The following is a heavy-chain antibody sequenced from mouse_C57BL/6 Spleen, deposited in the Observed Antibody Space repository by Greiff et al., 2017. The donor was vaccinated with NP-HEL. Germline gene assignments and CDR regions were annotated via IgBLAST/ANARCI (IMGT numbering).Heavy chain of an antibody. CDR2: IYPRDGST. D-gene: IGHD1-1*01. CDR1: GYTFTSYD. Sequence: VKVVESGPELVKPGASVKLSCKASGYTFTSYDINWVKQRPGQGLEWIGWIYPRDGSTKYNEKFKGKATLTVDTSSSTAYMELHSLTSEDSAVYFCARWDTTVVVNYYAMDYWGQGTSVTVSS. V-gene: IGHV1-85*01. J-gene: IGHJ4*01. CDR3: ARWDTTVVVNYYAMDY.